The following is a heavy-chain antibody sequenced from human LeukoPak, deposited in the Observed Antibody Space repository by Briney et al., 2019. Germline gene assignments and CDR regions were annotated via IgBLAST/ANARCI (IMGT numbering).Heavy chain of an antibody. J-gene: IGHJ4*02. CDR1: GFTFSSYA. Sequence: GGSLRLSCAASGFTFSSYAMTWVRQAPGKGLEWVSGISGSGGSTYYADSVKGRFTISRDNSKNTLYLQMNSLRAEDTAVYYCAKDPGVLLWFGESGLIFDYWGQGTLVTVSS. D-gene: IGHD3-10*01. CDR3: AKDPGVLLWFGESGLIFDY. V-gene: IGHV3-23*01. CDR2: ISGSGGST.